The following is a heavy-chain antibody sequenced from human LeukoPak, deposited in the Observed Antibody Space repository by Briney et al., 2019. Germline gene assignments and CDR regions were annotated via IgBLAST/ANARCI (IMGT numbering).Heavy chain of an antibody. J-gene: IGHJ4*02. D-gene: IGHD3-22*01. V-gene: IGHV1-69*04. Sequence: SVKVSCKASGGTFSSYGISWVRQAPGQGLEWMGRIIPIVGIANYAQKFQGRVTITADKSTSTAYMELSSLRSEDTAVYYCARGYYDSSGYLSTDYWGQGTLVTVSS. CDR2: IIPIVGIA. CDR3: ARGYYDSSGYLSTDY. CDR1: GGTFSSYG.